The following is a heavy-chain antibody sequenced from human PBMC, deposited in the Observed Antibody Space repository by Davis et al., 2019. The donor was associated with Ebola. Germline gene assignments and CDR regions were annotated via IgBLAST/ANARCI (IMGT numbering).Heavy chain of an antibody. J-gene: IGHJ6*02. V-gene: IGHV3-7*01. D-gene: IGHD2-8*01. CDR2: IKQDGSEK. CDR1: GFTFISYW. Sequence: GESLKISCAASGFTFISYWMNWVRQAPGKGLEWVANIKQDGSEKYYVDSVKGRFTISRDNSKNTLYLQMNSLRAEDTAVYYCAREMVRYYYGMDVWGQGTTVTVSS. CDR3: AREMVRYYYGMDV.